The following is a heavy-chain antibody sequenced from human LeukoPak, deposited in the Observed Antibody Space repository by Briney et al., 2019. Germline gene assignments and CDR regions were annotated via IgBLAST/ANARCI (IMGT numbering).Heavy chain of an antibody. CDR2: ISYDGSNK. D-gene: IGHD3-10*01. CDR3: ARDSEITMVRGVIDY. Sequence: PGGSLRLSCAASGFTFSSYAMHWVRQGPGKGLEWVAVISYDGSNKYYADSVKGRFTISRDNSKNTLYLQMNSLRAEDTAVYYCARDSEITMVRGVIDYWGQGTLVTVSS. CDR1: GFTFSSYA. J-gene: IGHJ4*02. V-gene: IGHV3-30*04.